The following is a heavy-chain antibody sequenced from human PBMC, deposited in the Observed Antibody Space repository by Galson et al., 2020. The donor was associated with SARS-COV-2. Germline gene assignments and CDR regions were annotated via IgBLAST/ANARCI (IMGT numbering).Heavy chain of an antibody. V-gene: IGHV4-39*01. Sequence: QTSETLSLTCTVSGDSITDTAYYWGWIRLPPGKGLEWIGSIYYTGSSFYNPSLISRVTSSVDTSKNQVSLRLNSGTATDTAVYYYGRHADASGNYYPGAYSRGQGALVTVAS. D-gene: IGHD3-10*01. CDR3: GRHADASGNYYPGAYS. CDR1: GDSITDTAYY. CDR2: IYYTGSS. J-gene: IGHJ5*01.